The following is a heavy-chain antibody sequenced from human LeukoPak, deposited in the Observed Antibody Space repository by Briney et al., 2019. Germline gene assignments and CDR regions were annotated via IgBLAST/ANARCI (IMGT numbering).Heavy chain of an antibody. Sequence: GGSLRLSCAASGFTFSTSAMIWVRQAPGKGLEWVGFIRSKAYNGTTEYAASVKGRFTISRDDSKSIAYLQMNSLKSEDTAVYYCTSGANSLWGQGTLVTVSS. CDR3: TSGANSL. J-gene: IGHJ4*02. CDR1: GFTFSTSA. V-gene: IGHV3-49*04. CDR2: IRSKAYNGTT. D-gene: IGHD4-23*01.